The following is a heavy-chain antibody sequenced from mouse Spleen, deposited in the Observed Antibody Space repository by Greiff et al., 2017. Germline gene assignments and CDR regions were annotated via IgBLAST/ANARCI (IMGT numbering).Heavy chain of an antibody. J-gene: IGHJ4*01. V-gene: IGHV1-18*01. CDR1: GYTFTDYN. CDR3: ARDHYYAMDY. Sequence: EVQRVESGPELVKPGASVKIPCKASGYTFTDYNMDWVKQSHGKSLEWIGDINPNNGGTIYNQKFKGKATLTVDKSSSTAYMELRSLTSEDTAVYYCARDHYYAMDYWGQGTSVTVSS. CDR2: INPNNGGT.